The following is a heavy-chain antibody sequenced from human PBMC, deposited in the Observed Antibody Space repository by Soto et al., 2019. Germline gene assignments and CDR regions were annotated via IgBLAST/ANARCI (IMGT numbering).Heavy chain of an antibody. V-gene: IGHV1-69*13. CDR1: GGTFSSYA. CDR2: IIPIFGTA. Sequence: SVKVSCKASGGTFSSYAISWVRQAPGQGLEWMGGIIPIFGTANYAQKFQGRVTITADESTSTAYMELSNLRPEDSAMYYCARDHLHSSYWSGLKLRYNALDVWGQGTAVTVSS. J-gene: IGHJ6*02. CDR3: ARDHLHSSYWSGLKLRYNALDV. D-gene: IGHD6-13*01.